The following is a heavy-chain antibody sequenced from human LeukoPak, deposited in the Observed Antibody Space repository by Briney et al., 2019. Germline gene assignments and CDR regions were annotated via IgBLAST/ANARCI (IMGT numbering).Heavy chain of an antibody. CDR1: GGSISSYY. D-gene: IGHD3-22*01. J-gene: IGHJ4*02. V-gene: IGHV3-53*01. CDR3: ARVAYYYDSSGRPEYYFDY. Sequence: PSETLSLTCTVSGGSISSYYWSWIRQPPGKGLEWVSVIYSGGSTYYADSVKGRFTISRDNSKNTLYLQMNSLRAEDTAVYYCARVAYYYDSSGRPEYYFDYWGQGTLVTVSS. CDR2: IYSGGST.